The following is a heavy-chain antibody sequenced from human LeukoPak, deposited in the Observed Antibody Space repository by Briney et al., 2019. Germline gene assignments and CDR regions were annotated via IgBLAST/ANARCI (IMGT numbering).Heavy chain of an antibody. CDR2: IGTAGDT. CDR3: ARGSLGETLRFDP. D-gene: IGHD3-16*01. V-gene: IGHV3-13*01. J-gene: IGHJ5*02. CDR1: GFTFSSYD. Sequence: PGGSLRLSCAASGFTFSSYDTHWVRQATGKGLEWVSAIGTAGDTYYPGSVKGRFTISRENAKNSLYLQMNSLRAGDTAVYYCARGSLGETLRFDPWGQGTLVTVSS.